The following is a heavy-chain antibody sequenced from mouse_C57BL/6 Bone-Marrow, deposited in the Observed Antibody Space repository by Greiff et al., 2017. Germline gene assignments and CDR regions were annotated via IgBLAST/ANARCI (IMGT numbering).Heavy chain of an antibody. J-gene: IGHJ3*01. CDR2: INPSSGYT. CDR3: AREGLITTVVGRFAY. D-gene: IGHD1-1*01. Sequence: QVQLQQSGAELARPGASVKMSCKASGYTFTSYTMHWVKQRPGQGLEWIGYINPSSGYTKYNQKFKDKATLTADKSSSTAYMQLSSLTSEDSAVYYCAREGLITTVVGRFAYWGQGTLVTVSA. V-gene: IGHV1-4*01. CDR1: GYTFTSYT.